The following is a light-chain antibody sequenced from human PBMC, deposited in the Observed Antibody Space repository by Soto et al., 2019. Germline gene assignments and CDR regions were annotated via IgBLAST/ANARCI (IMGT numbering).Light chain of an antibody. CDR2: GAS. CDR3: QQYGSSPPIT. Sequence: EVVLSQSPGTLSLSPGERATLSCRASQSVSSSYLAWYQQKPGQAPRLLIYGASSRATGIPDRFSGSGSGTDFTLTISRLEPEDFAVYYCQQYGSSPPITFGQRRLPAVK. V-gene: IGKV3-20*01. J-gene: IGKJ5*01. CDR1: QSVSSSY.